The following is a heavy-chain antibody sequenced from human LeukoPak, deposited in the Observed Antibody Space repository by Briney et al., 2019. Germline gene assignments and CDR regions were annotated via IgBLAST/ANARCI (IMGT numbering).Heavy chain of an antibody. CDR2: ISNNGGYT. V-gene: IGHV3-23*01. CDR3: AKQLGYCSDGSCYFPY. Sequence: PGGSLRLSCAGSGFTFSSYGIHWVRQAPGKGLEWVSAISNNGGYTYYADSVQGRFTISRDNSKSTLCLQMNSLRAEDTAVYYCAKQLGYCSDGSCYFPYWGQGTLVTVSS. CDR1: GFTFSSYG. D-gene: IGHD2-15*01. J-gene: IGHJ4*02.